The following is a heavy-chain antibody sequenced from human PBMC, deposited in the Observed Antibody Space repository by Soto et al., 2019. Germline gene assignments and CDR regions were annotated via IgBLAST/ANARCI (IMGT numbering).Heavy chain of an antibody. J-gene: IGHJ5*02. D-gene: IGHD4-17*01. CDR1: GFTVSSDY. V-gene: IGHV3-53*01. Sequence: EVQLVESGGGLIQPGGSLRLSCAAYGFTVSSDYMSWVRQAPREWLEWVSVIYPGGSTYYADSVKGRFSFSRDNSKNTLYLQMNSLRAEDTDVYYCARAYGANPALFDPWGQGTLVTVSS. CDR3: ARAYGANPALFDP. CDR2: IYPGGST.